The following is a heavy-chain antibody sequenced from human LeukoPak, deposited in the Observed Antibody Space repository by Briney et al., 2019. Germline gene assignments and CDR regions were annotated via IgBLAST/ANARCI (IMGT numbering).Heavy chain of an antibody. D-gene: IGHD6-19*01. V-gene: IGHV3-23*01. CDR3: ARYSGSGWGYFDL. J-gene: IGHJ2*01. CDR2: IDYSGGST. CDR1: GFTLSSYE. Sequence: GGSLRLSCTASGFTLSSYEMSWIRQAPGKGLEWVSSIDYSGGSTYYADSVKGRFTISRDNSKNTLYLQMNSLRAEDTAVYYCARYSGSGWGYFDLWGRGTLVTVSS.